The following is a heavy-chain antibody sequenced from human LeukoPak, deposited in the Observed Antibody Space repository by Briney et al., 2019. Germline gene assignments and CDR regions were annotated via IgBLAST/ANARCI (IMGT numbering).Heavy chain of an antibody. V-gene: IGHV1-69*13. Sequence: ASVKVSCKASGGTFSSYAISWVRQAPGQGLEWMGGIIPIFGTANYAQKFQGRVTITADESTSTAYMELSSLRSEDTAVYYCARDKGPDAAGPFDYWGQGTLLTVSS. D-gene: IGHD6-19*01. CDR2: IIPIFGTA. CDR1: GGTFSSYA. J-gene: IGHJ4*02. CDR3: ARDKGPDAAGPFDY.